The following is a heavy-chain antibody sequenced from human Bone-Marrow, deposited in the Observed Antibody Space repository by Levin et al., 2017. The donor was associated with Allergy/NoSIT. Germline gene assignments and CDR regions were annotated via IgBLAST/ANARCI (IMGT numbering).Heavy chain of an antibody. V-gene: IGHV3-48*03. CDR1: GFSFSSFE. J-gene: IGHJ5*02. CDR2: ISSTGSTT. Sequence: GESLKISCAASGFSFSSFEMSWVRQDPGKGLEWVSYISSTGSTTYYADSVKGRFTVSRDNANNSLFLQMNSLRAEDTAVYYCVREVRLLQWSSRFDPWGQGTLVTVSS. D-gene: IGHD3-3*01. CDR3: VREVRLLQWSSRFDP.